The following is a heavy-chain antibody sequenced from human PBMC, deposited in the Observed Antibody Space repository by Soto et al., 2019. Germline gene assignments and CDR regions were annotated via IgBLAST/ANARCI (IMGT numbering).Heavy chain of an antibody. D-gene: IGHD5-18*01. CDR2: ISYDGSNK. Sequence: GXLRLSCAASGCTFSSYGMHWVRQAPGKGLEWVAVISYDGSNKYYADSVKGRFTISRDNSKNTLYLQMNSLRAEDTAVYYCAKGGGEAQLWHGIDYWGQGTLVTVSS. J-gene: IGHJ4*02. V-gene: IGHV3-30*18. CDR1: GCTFSSYG. CDR3: AKGGGEAQLWHGIDY.